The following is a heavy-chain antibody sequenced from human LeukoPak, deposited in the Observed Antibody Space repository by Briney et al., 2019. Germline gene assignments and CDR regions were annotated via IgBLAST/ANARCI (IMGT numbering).Heavy chain of an antibody. Sequence: GASVKVSRKASGYTFTIYGISWVRQAPGQGLEWMGWISAYNGNTNYAQKPQGRVTMTTDTSTSTAYMELRSLRSDDTAVYYCAGDPASSPDYGMDVWGKGTTVTVSS. CDR2: ISAYNGNT. V-gene: IGHV1-18*04. J-gene: IGHJ6*04. CDR1: GYTFTIYG. D-gene: IGHD6-13*01. CDR3: AGDPASSPDYGMDV.